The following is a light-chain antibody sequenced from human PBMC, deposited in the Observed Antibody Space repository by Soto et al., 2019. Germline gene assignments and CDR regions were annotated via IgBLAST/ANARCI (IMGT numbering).Light chain of an antibody. V-gene: IGLV7-46*01. CDR3: LLSYNGAQI. CDR2: DAT. CDR1: TGAVTSGHY. Sequence: QAVVTQEPSLTVSPGGTVTLTCGSTTGAVTSGHYPDWFQQKAGQAPRTLIYDATKRHSWTPARFSGSLLGGKAALTLSGAQPEDEAYYYCLLSYNGAQIFGGGTKLTVL. J-gene: IGLJ2*01.